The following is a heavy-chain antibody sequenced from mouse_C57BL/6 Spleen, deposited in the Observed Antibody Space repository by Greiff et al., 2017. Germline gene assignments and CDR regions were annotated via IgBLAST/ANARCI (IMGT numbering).Heavy chain of an antibody. D-gene: IGHD3-3*01. CDR3: ARHEEDSNYGYFDV. Sequence: EVKLVESGGGLVQPGGSLKLSCAASGFTFSDYYMYWVRQTPEKRLEWVAYISNGGGSTYYPATVKGRFTISRDNARNTLFLQMSLLKSEDTAMYYGARHEEDSNYGYFDVWGTGTTVTVSS. CDR1: GFTFSDYY. J-gene: IGHJ1*03. CDR2: ISNGGGST. V-gene: IGHV5-12*01.